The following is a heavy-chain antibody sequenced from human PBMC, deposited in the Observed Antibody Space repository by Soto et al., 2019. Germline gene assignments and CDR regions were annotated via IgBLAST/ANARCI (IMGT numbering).Heavy chain of an antibody. D-gene: IGHD4-4*01. J-gene: IGHJ6*01. CDR3: AKDGGAYSNYLMSLPWYYYYGMDV. Sequence: EVQLLESGGGLVQPGGSLRLSCAASGFTFSSYAMSWVRQAPGKGLEWVSAISGSGGSTYYADSVKGRFTISRDNSKNTLYLQMNSLRAEDTAVYYCAKDGGAYSNYLMSLPWYYYYGMDVWGQGTTVTVSS. CDR2: ISGSGGST. V-gene: IGHV3-23*01. CDR1: GFTFSSYA.